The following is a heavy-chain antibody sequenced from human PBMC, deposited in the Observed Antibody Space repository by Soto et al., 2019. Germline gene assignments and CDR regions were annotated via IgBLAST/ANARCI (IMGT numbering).Heavy chain of an antibody. J-gene: IGHJ4*02. CDR2: IYQSGNT. Sequence: QLQLQESGSGLVKPSQTLSLACAVSGGSISSGGYSWSWIRQPPGKGLEWIGYIYQSGNTYYNPSLKSRVTISVDRSKNQFSLKLSSVTAADTAVYYCARAVYGDYFDYWGQGTLVTVSS. CDR3: ARAVYGDYFDY. CDR1: GGSISSGGYS. V-gene: IGHV4-30-2*01. D-gene: IGHD4-17*01.